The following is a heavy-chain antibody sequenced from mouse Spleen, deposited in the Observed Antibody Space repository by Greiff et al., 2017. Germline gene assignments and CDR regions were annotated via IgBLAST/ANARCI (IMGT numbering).Heavy chain of an antibody. J-gene: IGHJ4*01. CDR2: ISSGGSYT. CDR1: GFTFSSYG. V-gene: IGHV5-6*01. D-gene: IGHD1-1*01. CDR3: AMDYGYAMDY. Sequence: EVQGVESGGDSVKPGGSLKLSCAASGFTFSSYGMSWVRQTPDKRLEWVATISSGGSYTYYPDSVKGRFTISRDNAKNTLYLQMSSLKSEDTAMYYCAMDYGYAMDYWGQGTSVTVSS.